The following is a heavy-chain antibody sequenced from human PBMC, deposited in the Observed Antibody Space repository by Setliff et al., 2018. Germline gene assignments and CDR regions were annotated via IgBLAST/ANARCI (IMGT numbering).Heavy chain of an antibody. D-gene: IGHD3-22*01. CDR3: ATNPPKGPSGGYYYDDPYYYYMDV. J-gene: IGHJ6*03. V-gene: IGHV3-23*01. Sequence: PGGSLRLSCAASGFTFSNYAMSWVRQAPGKGLEWVSAIDESGGGTYYADSVKGRFTISRDNAKNSVYLQVNSLRAEDTAVYYCATNPPKGPSGGYYYDDPYYYYMDVWGKGTTVTVSS. CDR2: IDESGGGT. CDR1: GFTFSNYA.